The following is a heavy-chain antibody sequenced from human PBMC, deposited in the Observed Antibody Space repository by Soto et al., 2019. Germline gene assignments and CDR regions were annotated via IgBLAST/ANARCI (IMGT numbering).Heavy chain of an antibody. CDR2: INHSGGT. V-gene: IGHV4-34*01. CDR3: ARDFSNPNYYDSSGYYLDV. CDR1: GGSFSGYY. D-gene: IGHD3-22*01. Sequence: PSETLSLTCAVYGGSFSGYYWTWIRQAPGKGLEWIGEINHSGGTNYNSSLKSRVTISVDTSKNQFSLILYSVTAEDTAVYYCARDFSNPNYYDSSGYYLDVWGQGTTVTVSS. J-gene: IGHJ6*02.